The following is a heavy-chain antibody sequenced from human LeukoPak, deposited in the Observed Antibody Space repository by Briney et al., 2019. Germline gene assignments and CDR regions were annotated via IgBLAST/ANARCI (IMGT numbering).Heavy chain of an antibody. J-gene: IGHJ4*02. V-gene: IGHV1-46*03. D-gene: IGHD6-13*01. CDR1: GYTFTSYH. Sequence: GASVKVSCKASGYTFTSYHMHWVRQAPGQGLEWMGIINPSGGSTSYAQKFQGRVTMTRDTSTSTVYMELSSLRSEDTAVYYCVSSSWSPRPLDYWGQGTLVTVSS. CDR3: VSSSWSPRPLDY. CDR2: INPSGGST.